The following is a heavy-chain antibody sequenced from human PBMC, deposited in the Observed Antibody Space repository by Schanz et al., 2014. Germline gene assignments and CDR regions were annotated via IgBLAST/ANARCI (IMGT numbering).Heavy chain of an antibody. V-gene: IGHV3-21*04. CDR2: ITGGSTTYT. CDR3: TKEDATALWYFEH. CDR1: GFTFNNFG. Sequence: EVQLVESGGGLVQPGGSLRLSCAASGFTFNNFGMNWVRQAPGKGLEWVSCITGGSTTYTYYADSVRGRFTISRDNSKNLVVLQMNSLRVGDTAVYYCTKEDATALWYFEHWGQGTLVTVSS. D-gene: IGHD6-13*01. J-gene: IGHJ4*02.